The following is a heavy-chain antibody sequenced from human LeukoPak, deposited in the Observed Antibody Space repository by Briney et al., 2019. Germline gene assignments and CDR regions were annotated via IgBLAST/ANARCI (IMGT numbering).Heavy chain of an antibody. CDR2: IIDTGST. J-gene: IGHJ3*02. D-gene: IGHD3-22*01. CDR1: DGSFSGYY. V-gene: IGHV4-34*12. Sequence: SETLTLTCAVYDGSFSGYYWTWIRQPPGKGLEWIGEIIDTGSTKYNSSLKSRVIISVDTSKNQFSLKLSSVTAADTAVYYCARVSGITMIVVVQSDGFDIWGQGTMVSVSS. CDR3: ARVSGITMIVVVQSDGFDI.